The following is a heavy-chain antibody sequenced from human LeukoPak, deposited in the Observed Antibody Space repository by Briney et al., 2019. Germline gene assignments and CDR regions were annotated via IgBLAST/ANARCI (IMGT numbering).Heavy chain of an antibody. CDR2: KKQDGSEK. CDR3: ARDPYYYDSSGYPN. D-gene: IGHD3-22*01. Sequence: GGSLRLSCAASGFTYSSYWMSGLRQAPGKGLEWVANKKQDGSEKYYVDPVKGRFTISRDNAKNSLYLQMNSLRAEDTAVYYCARDPYYYDSSGYPNWGQGTLVTVSS. CDR1: GFTYSSYW. V-gene: IGHV3-7*01. J-gene: IGHJ4*02.